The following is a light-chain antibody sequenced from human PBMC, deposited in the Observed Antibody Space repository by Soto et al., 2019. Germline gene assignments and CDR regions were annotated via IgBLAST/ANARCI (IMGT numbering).Light chain of an antibody. CDR2: AAS. CDR1: QSINKI. J-gene: IGKJ4*01. CDR3: QEYYTSPLA. V-gene: IGKV1-17*02. Sequence: DIQVTHSPSSLSASVGDRVTITCRTSQSINKILSWYQQKPGRAPMVVISAASNLESGVPSRFSGRGSGTEFTLTISNLQPEDSALYYCQEYYTSPLAFGGGTKVDIK.